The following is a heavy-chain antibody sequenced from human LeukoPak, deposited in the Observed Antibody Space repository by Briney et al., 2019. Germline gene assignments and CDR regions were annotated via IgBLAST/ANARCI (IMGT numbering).Heavy chain of an antibody. Sequence: ASVKVSCKVSGYTLTELSMHWVRQAPGKGLEWMGGFDPEDGETIYAQKFQGRVTMTEDTSTDTAYMELSSLRSEDTAVYYCARLSGIAVADSPGYYYYGMDVWGQGTTVTVSS. V-gene: IGHV1-24*01. CDR1: GYTLTELS. CDR2: FDPEDGET. D-gene: IGHD6-19*01. CDR3: ARLSGIAVADSPGYYYYGMDV. J-gene: IGHJ6*02.